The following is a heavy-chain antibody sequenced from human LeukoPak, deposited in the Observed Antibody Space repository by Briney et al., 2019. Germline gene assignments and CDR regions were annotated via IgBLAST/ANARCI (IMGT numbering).Heavy chain of an antibody. V-gene: IGHV3-21*01. Sequence: GVSLTLSCAASGFTFSSHNMNWVRQAPGKGLEWVSSISGRGNYIFYADSVKVRFTISRDSAKDSLSLQMNSLRAEDTAVYYCAKDQGFDYYDSSGYYLDYWGQGTLVTVSS. CDR3: AKDQGFDYYDSSGYYLDY. CDR2: ISGRGNYI. D-gene: IGHD3-22*01. CDR1: GFTFSSHN. J-gene: IGHJ4*02.